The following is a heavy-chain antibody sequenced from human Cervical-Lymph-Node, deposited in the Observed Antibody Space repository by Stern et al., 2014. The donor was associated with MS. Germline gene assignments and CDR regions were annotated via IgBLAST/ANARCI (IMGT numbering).Heavy chain of an antibody. CDR1: GYTFTSYY. CDR2: INPRGGST. V-gene: IGHV1-46*01. Sequence: QLVQSGAEVKKPGASVKVSCKASGYTFTSYYMHWVRQAPGQGLEWMGIINPRGGSTSYAQKFQGRVTMTRDTSPSTVYMELSSLRSEDTAVYYCARGRSNYYGMDVWGQGTTVTVSS. J-gene: IGHJ6*02. D-gene: IGHD3-3*01. CDR3: ARGRSNYYGMDV.